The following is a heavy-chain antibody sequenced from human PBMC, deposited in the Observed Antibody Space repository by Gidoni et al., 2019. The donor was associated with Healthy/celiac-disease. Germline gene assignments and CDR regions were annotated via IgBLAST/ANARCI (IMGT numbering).Heavy chain of an antibody. V-gene: IGHV3-30*18. Sequence: QVQLVESGGGVVQPGRSLRLPCAASGFTFSSYGMHWVRQAPGKGLEWVAVISYDGSNKYYADSVKGRFTISRDNSKNTLYLQMNSLRAEDTAVYYCAKDLRSGGYFDYWGQGTLVTVSS. CDR1: GFTFSSYG. J-gene: IGHJ4*02. CDR3: AKDLRSGGYFDY. CDR2: ISYDGSNK. D-gene: IGHD3-10*01.